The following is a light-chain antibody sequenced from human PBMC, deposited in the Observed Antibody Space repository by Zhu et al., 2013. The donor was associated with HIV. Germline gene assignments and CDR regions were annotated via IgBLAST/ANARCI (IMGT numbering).Light chain of an antibody. J-gene: IGLJ3*02. V-gene: IGLV1-51*01. CDR1: SSNIGNNY. CDR3: QSYDSSLSGWV. CDR2: DNN. Sequence: QSVLTQPPSVSAAPGQKVTISCSGSSSNIGNNYVSWYQQLPGTAPKLLIYDNNKRPSGIPDRFSGSKSGTSASLAISGLRSEDEADYYCQSYDSSLSGWVFGGGTKLTVL.